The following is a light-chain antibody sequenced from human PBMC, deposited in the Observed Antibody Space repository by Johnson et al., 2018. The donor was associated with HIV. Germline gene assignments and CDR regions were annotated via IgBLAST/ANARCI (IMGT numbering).Light chain of an antibody. V-gene: IGLV1-51*02. CDR1: SSNIGKNY. CDR3: GTWDSSLSAYV. Sequence: QSVLTQPPSVSAALGQKVTVSCAGSSSNIGKNYVSWYQQLPGTAPKVLIYESNKRPSGIPDRFSGSKSGTSATLGITGLQTGDEADYYCGTWDSSLSAYVFGTGTKVTVL. CDR2: ESN. J-gene: IGLJ1*01.